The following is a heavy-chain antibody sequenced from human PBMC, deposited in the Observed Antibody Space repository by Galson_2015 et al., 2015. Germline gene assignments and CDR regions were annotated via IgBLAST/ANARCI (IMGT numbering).Heavy chain of an antibody. CDR1: GFTFSDYY. D-gene: IGHD3-22*01. V-gene: IGHV3-11*05. J-gene: IGHJ4*02. CDR2: ISSSSGYT. Sequence: SLRLSCAASGFTFSDYYMSWIRQAPGKGLEWVSYISSSSGYTNYADSVKGRFTISRDNAKNSLYLQMNSLRAEDTAVYYCARDVWYYDSSGYYKDDYWGQGTLVTVSS. CDR3: ARDVWYYDSSGYYKDDY.